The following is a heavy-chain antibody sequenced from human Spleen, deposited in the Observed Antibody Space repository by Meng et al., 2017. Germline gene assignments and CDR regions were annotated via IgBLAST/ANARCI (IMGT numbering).Heavy chain of an antibody. D-gene: IGHD3-22*01. CDR1: GGSVSSGSYY. V-gene: IGHV4-61*01. J-gene: IGHJ5*02. CDR2: IYYSGST. Sequence: QGQLQGSGPGLVRPSETLSLTCTVSGGSVSSGSYYWSWIRQPPGKGLEWIGYIYYSGSTNYNPSLKSRVTISVDTSKNQFSLKLSSVTAADTAVYYCARLNYYDSSGYPSWGQGTLVTVSS. CDR3: ARLNYYDSSGYPS.